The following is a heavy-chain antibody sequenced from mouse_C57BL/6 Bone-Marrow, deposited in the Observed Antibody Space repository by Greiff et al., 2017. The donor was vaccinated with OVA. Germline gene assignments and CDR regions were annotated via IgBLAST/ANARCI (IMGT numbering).Heavy chain of an antibody. CDR3: ARGRCILHAVDD. CDR1: GYSITSGYV. D-gene: IGHD1-1*01. CDR2: ISYSGST. J-gene: IGHJ4*01. Sequence: VQLKESGPGMVKPSQSLSLTCTVTGYSITSGYVWHWIRPFPGNKLEWMGYISYSGSTNYNPSLKSRISITHDTSKNHFFLKLNSVTTEDTATYYCARGRCILHAVDDWGQGTSVTVSS. V-gene: IGHV3-1*01.